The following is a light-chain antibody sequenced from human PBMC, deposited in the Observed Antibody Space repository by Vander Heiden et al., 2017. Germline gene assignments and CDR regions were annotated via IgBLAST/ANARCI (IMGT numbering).Light chain of an antibody. CDR2: KAS. Sequence: IQLTRPPSTLSASVGDRVTITCRASRSISGWLAWYQQRPGKAPNLLISKASSLQNTVPSRFSGSGSGTDFTLTISSLQPDDFATYYCQQYATYPGTFGQGTKVEI. CDR3: QQYATYPGT. V-gene: IGKV1-5*03. J-gene: IGKJ1*01. CDR1: RSISGW.